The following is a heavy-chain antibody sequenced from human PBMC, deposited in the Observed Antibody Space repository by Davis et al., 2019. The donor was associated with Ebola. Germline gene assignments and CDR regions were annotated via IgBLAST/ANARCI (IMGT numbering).Heavy chain of an antibody. CDR2: IHVNSHRI. D-gene: IGHD3-3*01. Sequence: SLKISCGASGFNIYTYGMHWVRQSPGKGLEWVSGIHVNSHRIDYADSVKGRFTISSDNSKNTLHLQMDSLRPEDTAVYYCARTTTDFGVAGSPHDAFDFWGQGTTVTISS. CDR1: GFNIYTYG. CDR3: ARTTTDFGVAGSPHDAFDF. V-gene: IGHV3-9*01. J-gene: IGHJ3*01.